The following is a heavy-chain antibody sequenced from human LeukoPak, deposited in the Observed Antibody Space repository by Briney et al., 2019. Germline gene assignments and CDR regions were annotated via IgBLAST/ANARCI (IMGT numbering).Heavy chain of an antibody. V-gene: IGHV4-59*01. Sequence: SQTLSLTCTVSGGSISSYYWSWIGQPPGKGLEWIGYIYYSGSTNYNPSLKSRVTISVDTSKNQFSLKLSSVTAADTAVYYCARGRFHDAFDIWGQGTMVTVSS. CDR3: ARGRFHDAFDI. CDR2: IYYSGST. CDR1: GGSISSYY. D-gene: IGHD3-10*01. J-gene: IGHJ3*02.